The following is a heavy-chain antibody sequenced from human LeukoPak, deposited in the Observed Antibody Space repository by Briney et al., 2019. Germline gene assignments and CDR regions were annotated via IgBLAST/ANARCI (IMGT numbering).Heavy chain of an antibody. CDR3: ARASSYGDYVPYFEY. CDR2: IYYSGST. Sequence: SETLSLTCTVSGGPISSGGYYWSWIRQHPGKGLEWIGYIYYSGSTYYNPSLKSRVTISVDTSKNQFSLKLSSVTAADTALYYCARASSYGDYVPYFEYWGQGTLVTVSS. D-gene: IGHD4-17*01. CDR1: GGPISSGGYY. V-gene: IGHV4-31*03. J-gene: IGHJ4*02.